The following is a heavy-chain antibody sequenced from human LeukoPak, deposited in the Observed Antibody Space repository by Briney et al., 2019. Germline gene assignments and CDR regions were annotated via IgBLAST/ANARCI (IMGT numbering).Heavy chain of an antibody. D-gene: IGHD6-13*01. CDR3: ARVRVGRWYFHY. Sequence: ASVKVSSKTSGDSFTRPGISSVPQAPGQGLEWMGWISAYNGNTNYAQKLQGRVIMTTDTSSSTAYMALKSLRAADTAVYYCARVRVGRWYFHYWGQGTLVTVSS. V-gene: IGHV1-18*01. CDR1: GDSFTRPG. J-gene: IGHJ4*02. CDR2: ISAYNGNT.